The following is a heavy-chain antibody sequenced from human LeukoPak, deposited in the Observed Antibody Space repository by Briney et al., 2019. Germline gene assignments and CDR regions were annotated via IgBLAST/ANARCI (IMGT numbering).Heavy chain of an antibody. J-gene: IGHJ4*02. D-gene: IGHD5-18*01. Sequence: GGSLRLSCAASGFTFSSYAMHWVRQTPGKRLEYVSVISSNGGRTYYADSVKGRFTISRDNSKNTLYLQMSSLRAEDTAVYYCVKDGYSYGTGYFDYWGQGTLVTVSS. CDR1: GFTFSSYA. CDR2: ISSNGGRT. CDR3: VKDGYSYGTGYFDY. V-gene: IGHV3-64D*06.